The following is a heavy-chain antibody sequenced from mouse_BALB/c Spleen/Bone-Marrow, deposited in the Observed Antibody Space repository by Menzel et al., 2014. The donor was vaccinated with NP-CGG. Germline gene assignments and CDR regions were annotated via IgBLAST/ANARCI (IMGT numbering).Heavy chain of an antibody. Sequence: LVKTGASVEISCKASGYSFTGYYMHWVKQSHGKSLEWFGFISCYNGATSYNQKFKGKATFTVDTSSSTSYMQFNSLTSEDSAVYYCARRDWDGGYYFVYWGQGTTLTVSS. D-gene: IGHD4-1*01. J-gene: IGHJ2*01. CDR2: ISCYNGAT. V-gene: IGHV1S34*01. CDR1: GYSFTGYY. CDR3: ARRDWDGGYYFVY.